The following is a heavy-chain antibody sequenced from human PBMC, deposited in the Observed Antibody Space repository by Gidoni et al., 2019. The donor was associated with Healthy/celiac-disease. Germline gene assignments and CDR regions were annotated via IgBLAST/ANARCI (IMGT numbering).Heavy chain of an antibody. J-gene: IGHJ4*02. D-gene: IGHD1-26*01. Sequence: QVQLVQSGAEVKKPGASVKVSCKASGYTFTSYYMHWVRQAPGQGLEWMGIINPSGGSTSYAQKFQGRVTMTRDTSTSTVYMELSSLRSEDTAVYYCARDGAGSYSSHPGRFDYWGQGTLVTVSS. CDR1: GYTFTSYY. V-gene: IGHV1-46*01. CDR3: ARDGAGSYSSHPGRFDY. CDR2: INPSGGST.